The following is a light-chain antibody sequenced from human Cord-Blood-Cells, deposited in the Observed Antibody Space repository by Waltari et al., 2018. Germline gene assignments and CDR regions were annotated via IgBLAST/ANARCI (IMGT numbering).Light chain of an antibody. V-gene: IGKV1-39*01. CDR3: QQSYSTPRT. Sequence: DLQMTQSPSSLSASVEDRVNLTGRASQSISSYLNGYQQKPGKAPKLLIFAASSLQSGVPSRFSGSGSGTDFTLTISSLQPEDFATYYCQQSYSTPRTFGQGTKLEIK. J-gene: IGKJ2*01. CDR1: QSISSY. CDR2: AAS.